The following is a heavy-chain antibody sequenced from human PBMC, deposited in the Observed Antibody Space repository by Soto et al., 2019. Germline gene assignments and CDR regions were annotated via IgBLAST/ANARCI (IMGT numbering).Heavy chain of an antibody. D-gene: IGHD6-19*01. CDR1: GFTFSSYA. CDR2: ISGSGGST. J-gene: IGHJ5*02. V-gene: IGHV3-23*01. Sequence: SGGSLRLSCAASGFTFSSYAMSWVRQAPGKGLEWVSAISGSGGSTYYADSVKGRFTISRDNSKNTLYLQMNSLRAEDTAVYYCAKGVSSGWYGFLFDPWGQGTLVTVSS. CDR3: AKGVSSGWYGFLFDP.